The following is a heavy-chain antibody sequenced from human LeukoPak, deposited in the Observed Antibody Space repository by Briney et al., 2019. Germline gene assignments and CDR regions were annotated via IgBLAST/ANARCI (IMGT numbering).Heavy chain of an antibody. CDR1: GGTFSSYA. CDR2: IIPIFGTA. Sequence: SVKVSCKASGGTFSSYAISWVRQAPGQGLEWMGGIIPIFGTANYAQKFQGRVTIAADESTSTAYMELSSLRSEDTAVYYCARTIINLNYFDYWGQGTLVTVSS. J-gene: IGHJ4*02. D-gene: IGHD3-9*01. V-gene: IGHV1-69*01. CDR3: ARTIINLNYFDY.